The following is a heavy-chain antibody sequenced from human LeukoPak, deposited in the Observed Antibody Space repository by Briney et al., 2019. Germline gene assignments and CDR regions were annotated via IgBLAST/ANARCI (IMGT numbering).Heavy chain of an antibody. V-gene: IGHV3-66*01. D-gene: IGHD1-26*01. Sequence: PGGSLKLSCAASGFSFTSYSMNWVRQAPGKGLEWVSVIYSGGSTYYADSVKGRFTISRDNSKNTLYLQMNSLRADDTAVYYCARGSGSYTEYYFDYWGQGTLVTVSS. CDR2: IYSGGST. CDR3: ARGSGSYTEYYFDY. CDR1: GFSFTSYS. J-gene: IGHJ4*02.